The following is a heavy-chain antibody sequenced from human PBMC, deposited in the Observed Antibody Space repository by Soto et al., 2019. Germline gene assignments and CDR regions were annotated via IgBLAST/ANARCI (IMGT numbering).Heavy chain of an antibody. CDR2: MNPGSGDT. D-gene: IGHD3-16*01. J-gene: IGHJ5*02. CDR3: ARMATFGSLNWFDP. Sequence: GASVNVSCKASGYIFTNNDVSWVRQATGQGLEWMGWMNPGSGDTGYAQKFQGRVTMTRDISIATAYMELSSLRSDDTAIYYCARMATFGSLNWFDPWGQGTLVTVSS. V-gene: IGHV1-8*01. CDR1: GYIFTNND.